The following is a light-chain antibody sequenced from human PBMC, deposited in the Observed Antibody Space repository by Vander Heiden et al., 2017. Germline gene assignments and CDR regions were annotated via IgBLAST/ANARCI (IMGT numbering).Light chain of an antibody. V-gene: IGLV3-27*01. J-gene: IGLJ3*02. CDR2: KDT. CDR3: YSAADNSLRV. Sequence: SYELTQPSSVSVSPVQTARITCSGDVVAKKYTRWFQQKPGQAPVLVIYKDTERPSGIPERFSGSSSGATVTLTISGAQVDDEADYYCYSAADNSLRVFGGGTKLTVL. CDR1: VVAKKY.